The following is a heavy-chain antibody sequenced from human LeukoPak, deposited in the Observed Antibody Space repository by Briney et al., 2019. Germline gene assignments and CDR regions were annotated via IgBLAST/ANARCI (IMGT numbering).Heavy chain of an antibody. V-gene: IGHV3-23*01. CDR3: AKESVAGGYYFDY. J-gene: IGHJ4*02. CDR2: ISGSGGST. CDR1: GFTFSSYA. D-gene: IGHD6-19*01. Sequence: PGRSLRLSCAASGFTFSSYAMSWVRQAPGKGLEWVSAISGSGGSTYYADSVKGRFTISRDSSKNTLYLQMNSLRAEDTAVYYCAKESVAGGYYFDYWGQGTLVTVSS.